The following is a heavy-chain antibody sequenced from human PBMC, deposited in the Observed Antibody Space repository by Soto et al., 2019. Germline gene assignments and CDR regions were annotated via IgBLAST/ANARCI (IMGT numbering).Heavy chain of an antibody. CDR1: GYTFPRYT. CDR3: ARGIATGQLDP. J-gene: IGHJ5*02. Sequence: GASVNVSCKALGYTFPRYTMNWVRQAPGQRLEWMGWINPDNGNTKSSQKFQDRVIITRDTSASTAYMDLSSLRSEDTAVYYCARGIATGQLDPWGQGTLVTVSS. CDR2: INPDNGNT. D-gene: IGHD2-15*01. V-gene: IGHV1-3*01.